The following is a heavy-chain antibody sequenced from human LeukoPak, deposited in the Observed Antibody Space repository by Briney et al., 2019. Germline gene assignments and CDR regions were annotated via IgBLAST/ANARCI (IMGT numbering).Heavy chain of an antibody. J-gene: IGHJ4*02. CDR3: AGGHLVLGFFDY. V-gene: IGHV1-18*01. Sequence: EAPVKVSCKASGYTFTNYGISWVRQAPGQGLEWMGWIRPNNGNTNYAQRLQGRVTMTTDTSTSTAYMELRSLRSDDTAVYSCAGGHLVLGFFDYWGQGTLVTVSS. CDR2: IRPNNGNT. CDR1: GYTFTNYG. D-gene: IGHD3-10*01.